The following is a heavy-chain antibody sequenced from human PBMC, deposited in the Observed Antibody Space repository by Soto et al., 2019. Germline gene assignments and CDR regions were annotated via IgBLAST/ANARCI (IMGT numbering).Heavy chain of an antibody. CDR2: ISAYNGNT. D-gene: IGHD4-17*01. Sequence: QVQLVQSGAEVKKPGASVKVSCKASGYTFTSYGISWVRQAPGQGLEWMGWISAYNGNTNYAQKLQGRVTMTTDTSTSTAYMELRSLRSDDTAVYYCAVELHGDLTYYYYYMDVWGKGTTVTVSS. V-gene: IGHV1-18*01. J-gene: IGHJ6*03. CDR3: AVELHGDLTYYYYYMDV. CDR1: GYTFTSYG.